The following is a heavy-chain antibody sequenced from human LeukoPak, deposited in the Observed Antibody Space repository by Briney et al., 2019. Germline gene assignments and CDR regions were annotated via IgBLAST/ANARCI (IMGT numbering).Heavy chain of an antibody. V-gene: IGHV4-30-2*01. Sequence: SQTLSLTCTVSGGSISSGGYYWSWIRQPPGKGLEWIGYIYHSGSTYYNPSLKSRVTISVDRSKNQFSLKLSSVTAADTAVYYCARERRWEHTQDAFDIWGQGTMVTVSS. D-gene: IGHD1-26*01. CDR1: GGSISSGGYY. CDR2: IYHSGST. J-gene: IGHJ3*02. CDR3: ARERRWEHTQDAFDI.